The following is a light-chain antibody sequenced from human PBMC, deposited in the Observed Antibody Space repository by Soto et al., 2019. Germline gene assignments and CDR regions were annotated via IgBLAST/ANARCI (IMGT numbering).Light chain of an antibody. CDR3: SSYTSIDTWV. CDR2: DVS. Sequence: QSVLTQPASVSRSPGQSITITCTGTSSDVGGYNYVSWYQQHPGKAPKVLISDVSNRPSGISNRFSGSKSGNTASLTISWLQPEDEAEYYCSSYTSIDTWVFGTGTKVTVL. J-gene: IGLJ1*01. CDR1: SSDVGGYNY. V-gene: IGLV2-14*03.